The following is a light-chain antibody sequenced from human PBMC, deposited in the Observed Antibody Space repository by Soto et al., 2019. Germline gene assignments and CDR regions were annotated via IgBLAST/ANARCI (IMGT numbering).Light chain of an antibody. CDR1: QTVSITY. J-gene: IGKJ5*01. CDR3: QQYGSSPLIS. Sequence: VLTQSPGTLSLSPGEIATLYFRASQTVSITYLTWYQQKPGQAPRLLIFGASKRATGIPDRFSGSGSGRDFTLTISGLEPEDFAVYYCQQYGSSPLISFGQGTRLEIK. V-gene: IGKV3-20*01. CDR2: GAS.